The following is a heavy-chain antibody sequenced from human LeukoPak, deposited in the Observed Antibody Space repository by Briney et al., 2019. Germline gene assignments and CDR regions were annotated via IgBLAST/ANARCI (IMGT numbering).Heavy chain of an antibody. J-gene: IGHJ3*02. CDR3: ARAQRITMIVVTKGGAFDI. V-gene: IGHV1-8*01. D-gene: IGHD3-22*01. Sequence: GASVKVSCKASGYTFTSYDINWVRQATGQGLEWMGWMNPNSGNTGYAQKFQGRVTMTRYTSISTAYMELSSLRSEDTAVYYCARAQRITMIVVTKGGAFDIWGQGTMVTVSS. CDR2: MNPNSGNT. CDR1: GYTFTSYD.